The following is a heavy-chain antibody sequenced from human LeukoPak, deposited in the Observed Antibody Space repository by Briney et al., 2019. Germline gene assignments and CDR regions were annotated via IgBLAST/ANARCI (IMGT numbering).Heavy chain of an antibody. D-gene: IGHD3-10*01. J-gene: IGHJ4*02. Sequence: SETLSLTCTVSGDSISSYFWSWIRQPLGRGLEWIGRIYTSASTNYNRSLKSRVTMSVDTSKNQFSLKLSSVTAADTAVYYCAISYGSGSYFDYWGQGTLVTVSS. CDR2: IYTSAST. CDR3: AISYGSGSYFDY. V-gene: IGHV4-4*07. CDR1: GDSISSYF.